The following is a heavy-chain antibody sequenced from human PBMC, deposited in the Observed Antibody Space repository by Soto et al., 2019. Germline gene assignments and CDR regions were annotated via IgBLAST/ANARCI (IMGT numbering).Heavy chain of an antibody. CDR1: GFTVSSNY. Sequence: EVQLVESGGGLVQPGGSLRLACAASGFTVSSNYMSWVRQAPGKGLEWVSVIYSGGSAYYADSVKGRFTISRDNSKNTLYLQMNSLRADDTAVYYCARHGYSYGGGYFDYWGQGTLVNASS. J-gene: IGHJ4*02. V-gene: IGHV3-66*04. CDR2: IYSGGSA. D-gene: IGHD5-18*01. CDR3: ARHGYSYGGGYFDY.